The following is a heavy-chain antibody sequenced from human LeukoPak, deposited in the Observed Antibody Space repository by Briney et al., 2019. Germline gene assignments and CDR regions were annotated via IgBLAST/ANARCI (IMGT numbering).Heavy chain of an antibody. Sequence: GGSLRLSCAASGFTVGSNYMSWVRQAPGKGLEWVSTVYSGGSTYYADSVKGRFTISRDNSKNTLDLQMNSLRAEDTAVYYCARVEYSSSWYVLLWGQGTLVTVSS. D-gene: IGHD6-13*01. CDR1: GFTVGSNY. V-gene: IGHV3-53*01. CDR2: VYSGGST. J-gene: IGHJ4*02. CDR3: ARVEYSSSWYVLL.